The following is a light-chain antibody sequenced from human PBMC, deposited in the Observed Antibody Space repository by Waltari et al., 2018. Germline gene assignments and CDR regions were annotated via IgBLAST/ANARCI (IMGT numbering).Light chain of an antibody. J-gene: IGLJ2*01. CDR3: SSYTTGRTVVI. CDR1: SSDIGAYNY. Sequence: QSALTQPASASGSPGQSITISCTGTSSDIGAYNYVSWYQQHPGQAPKLIIYDVTKRPSGVSDRFSGSKSGNTASLTISALQAEDENNYFCSSYTTGRTVVIFGGGTKLTVL. CDR2: DVT. V-gene: IGLV2-14*03.